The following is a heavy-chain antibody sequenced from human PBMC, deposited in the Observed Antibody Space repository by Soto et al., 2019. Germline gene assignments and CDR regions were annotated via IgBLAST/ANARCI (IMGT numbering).Heavy chain of an antibody. V-gene: IGHV2-5*02. J-gene: IGHJ4*02. Sequence: QITLRESGPTLVKATQTLTLTCSFSGFSFFTSGVGVGWIRQPPGKALEWLALIYWDDEKRYSPSLKSRVTITKDTPKSQVFLTMTNMDPVDTATYYCAHRGYSYGYWDYWGQGTLVTVSS. CDR1: GFSFFTSGVG. D-gene: IGHD5-18*01. CDR2: IYWDDEK. CDR3: AHRGYSYGYWDY.